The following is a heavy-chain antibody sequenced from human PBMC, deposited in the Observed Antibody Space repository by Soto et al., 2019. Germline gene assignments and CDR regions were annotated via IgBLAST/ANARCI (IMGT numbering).Heavy chain of an antibody. Sequence: EVHLVESGGGLVQPGGSLRLSCAASGYTFSDYWMTWVRQAPGKGLEWVANIKQDGSEKYYVDSVKGRFTISRDNAKNSLYLQMNSLRVEDTAVYYCARDLPMVRGLLDSWGQGALVTVSS. V-gene: IGHV3-7*03. CDR3: ARDLPMVRGLLDS. CDR1: GYTFSDYW. J-gene: IGHJ4*02. D-gene: IGHD3-10*01. CDR2: IKQDGSEK.